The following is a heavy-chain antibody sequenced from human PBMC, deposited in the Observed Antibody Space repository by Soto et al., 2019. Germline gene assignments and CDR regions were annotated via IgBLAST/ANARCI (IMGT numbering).Heavy chain of an antibody. J-gene: IGHJ4*02. CDR1: GYTITSYN. CDR2: INPSGGST. V-gene: IGHV1-46*01. D-gene: IGHD2-21*02. CDR3: ARTAYCGGDCYSSPFDY. Sequence: ASVTVSCQASGYTITSYNMHWVRQAPGQGLEWMGIINPSGGSTSYAQKFQGRVTMTRDTSTSTVYMELSSLRSEDTAVYYCARTAYCGGDCYSSPFDYWGQGTLVTVSS.